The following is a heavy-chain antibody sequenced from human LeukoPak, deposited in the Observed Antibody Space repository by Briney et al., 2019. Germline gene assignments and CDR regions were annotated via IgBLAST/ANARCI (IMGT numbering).Heavy chain of an antibody. CDR3: ARGHCSGGTCFSSLYDY. Sequence: PGGSLRLSRAASGFTFGTYYMSWVRQAPGKGLEWVANINQDGSETNYADSVQGRFTISRDNAENSLYLQMNSLRVEDTALYYCARGHCSGGTCFSSLYDYWGQGTLVTVSS. V-gene: IGHV3-7*01. D-gene: IGHD2-15*01. CDR2: INQDGSET. J-gene: IGHJ4*02. CDR1: GFTFGTYY.